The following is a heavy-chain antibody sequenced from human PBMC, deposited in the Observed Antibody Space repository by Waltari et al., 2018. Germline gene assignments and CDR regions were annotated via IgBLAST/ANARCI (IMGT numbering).Heavy chain of an antibody. V-gene: IGHV3-74*01. J-gene: IGHJ4*02. CDR2: INSDGSST. Sequence: EVQLVESGGGLVQPGGSLRPSCAASGFTFSSYWVHWVRQAPGKGLVWVSRINSDGSSTSYADSVKGRFTISRDNAKNTLYLQMNSLRAEDTAVYYCARDPPYYYDSSGYYPLDYWGQGTLVTVSS. D-gene: IGHD3-22*01. CDR3: ARDPPYYYDSSGYYPLDY. CDR1: GFTFSSYW.